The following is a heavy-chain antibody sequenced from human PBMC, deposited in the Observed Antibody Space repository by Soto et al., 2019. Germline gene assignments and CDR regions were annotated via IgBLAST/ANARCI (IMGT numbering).Heavy chain of an antibody. Sequence: GGSLRLSCAASGFNFNIYWMGWVRQAPGMGLEWVGNINQDGREVYYEDSVKGRFTISRDNAKNSLYLQMNSLRAEDTAVYYCTRSQSWGQGTLVTVSS. V-gene: IGHV3-7*01. CDR2: INQDGREV. CDR3: TRSQS. CDR1: GFNFNIYW. J-gene: IGHJ1*01.